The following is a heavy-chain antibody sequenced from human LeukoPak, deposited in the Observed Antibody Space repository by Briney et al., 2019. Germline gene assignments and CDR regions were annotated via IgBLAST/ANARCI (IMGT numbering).Heavy chain of an antibody. Sequence: GGSLRLSCAASGFTFSNYWMSWVRQTPGKGLEWVASIEQDGSEKYYVDSVEGRFTISRDNAKNSLYLQMNKLRADVTALYYCARASVLGPNTDYWGQGTLVTVSS. CDR3: ARASVLGPNTDY. CDR1: GFTFSNYW. V-gene: IGHV3-7*01. J-gene: IGHJ4*02. D-gene: IGHD4/OR15-4a*01. CDR2: IEQDGSEK.